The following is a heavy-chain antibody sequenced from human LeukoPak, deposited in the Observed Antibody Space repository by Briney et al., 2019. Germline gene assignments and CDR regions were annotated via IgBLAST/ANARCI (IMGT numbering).Heavy chain of an antibody. Sequence: GGSLRLSCAASGFIVSSSYMGWVRQAPGKGLEWVSVIHSGGSTYYADSVKGRFTISRDNSKNTLFLQMNSLRAEDTAVYYCARDDSSGYYSDYWGQGTLVTVSS. CDR3: ARDDSSGYYSDY. CDR1: GFIVSSSY. CDR2: IHSGGST. D-gene: IGHD3-22*01. V-gene: IGHV3-53*01. J-gene: IGHJ4*02.